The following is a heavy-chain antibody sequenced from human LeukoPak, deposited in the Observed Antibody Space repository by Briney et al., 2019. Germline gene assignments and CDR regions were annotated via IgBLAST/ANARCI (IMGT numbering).Heavy chain of an antibody. CDR3: ASAGRSGHVSDY. V-gene: IGHV1-69*05. CDR1: GGTFSSYA. D-gene: IGHD2-15*01. Sequence: SVKVSCKASGGTFSSYAISWVRQAPGQGLEWMGGIIPIFGTANYAQKFQGRVTITTDESTSTAYMELSSLRSEDTAVYYCASAGRSGHVSDYSGQGTLVTVSS. J-gene: IGHJ4*02. CDR2: IIPIFGTA.